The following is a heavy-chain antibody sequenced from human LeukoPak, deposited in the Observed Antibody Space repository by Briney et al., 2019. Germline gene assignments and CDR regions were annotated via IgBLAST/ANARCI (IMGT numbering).Heavy chain of an antibody. Sequence: PSETLSLTCTVSGGSISSSSYYWGWIRQPPGKGLEWIGSIYYSGSTYYNPSLKSRVTISVDTSKNQFSLKLSSVTAADTAVYYCARGPPIVLMVYAIRYYFDYWGQGTLVTVSS. J-gene: IGHJ4*02. CDR1: GGSISSSSYY. CDR2: IYYSGST. D-gene: IGHD2-8*01. V-gene: IGHV4-39*01. CDR3: ARGPPIVLMVYAIRYYFDY.